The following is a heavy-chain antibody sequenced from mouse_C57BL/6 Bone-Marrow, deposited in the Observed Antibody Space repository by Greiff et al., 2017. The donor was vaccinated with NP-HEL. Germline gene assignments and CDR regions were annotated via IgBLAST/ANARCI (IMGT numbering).Heavy chain of an antibody. CDR3: ARGTTVVKDYAMDY. CDR1: GYTFTSYW. CDR2: IDPSDSYT. Sequence: VQLQQPGAELVMPGASVKLSCKASGYTFTSYWMHWVKQRPGQGLEWIGEIDPSDSYTNYNQKFKGKSTLTVDKSSSTAYMQLSSLTSEDSAFYYCARGTTVVKDYAMDYWGQGTSVTVSS. D-gene: IGHD1-1*01. V-gene: IGHV1-69*01. J-gene: IGHJ4*01.